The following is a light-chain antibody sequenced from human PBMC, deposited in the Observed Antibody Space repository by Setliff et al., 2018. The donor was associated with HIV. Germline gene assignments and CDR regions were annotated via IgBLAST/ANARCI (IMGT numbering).Light chain of an antibody. CDR1: SGNY. CDR2: DAS. Sequence: DIQLTQSPSSLSASVGDRVTITCQASSGNYLNWYQQRPGKAPNLLIFDASNLHTGVPSRFSGSRSGTDFTLTISSLQPEDVATYYCQQYDNVFLAVGGGTKVDIK. V-gene: IGKV1-33*01. J-gene: IGKJ4*01. CDR3: QQYDNVFLA.